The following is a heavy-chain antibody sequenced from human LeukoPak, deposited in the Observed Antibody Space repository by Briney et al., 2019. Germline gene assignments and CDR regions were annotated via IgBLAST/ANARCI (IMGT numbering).Heavy chain of an antibody. CDR2: INHSGST. Sequence: SETLSLTCAVYGGSFSGYYWSWIRQPPGKGLEWIGEINHSGSTNYNPSLKSRVTISVDTSKNQFSLKLSSVTAADTAVYYCAGLSIVVVAAAIDYWGQGTLVTVSS. CDR3: AGLSIVVVAAAIDY. V-gene: IGHV4-34*01. J-gene: IGHJ4*02. D-gene: IGHD2-15*01. CDR1: GGSFSGYY.